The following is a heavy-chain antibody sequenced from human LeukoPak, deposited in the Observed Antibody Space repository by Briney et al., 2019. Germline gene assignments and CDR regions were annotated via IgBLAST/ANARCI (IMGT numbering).Heavy chain of an antibody. Sequence: PGGSLRLSCAASGFTFSDYYMSWVRQAPGKGLEWVAIISDDGSNEYYADSVKGRFTISRDNSKNTLYLQMNSLRAEDTAVYYCATPKGGSGSHRAPLEYWGQGTLVTVST. CDR3: ATPKGGSGSHRAPLEY. V-gene: IGHV3-30-3*01. CDR1: GFTFSDYY. D-gene: IGHD3-10*01. J-gene: IGHJ4*02. CDR2: ISDDGSNE.